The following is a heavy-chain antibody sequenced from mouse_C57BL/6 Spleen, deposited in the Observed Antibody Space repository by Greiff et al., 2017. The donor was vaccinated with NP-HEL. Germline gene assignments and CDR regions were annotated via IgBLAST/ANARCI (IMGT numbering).Heavy chain of an antibody. CDR2: IHPNSGST. J-gene: IGHJ4*01. CDR1: GYTFTSYW. V-gene: IGHV1-64*01. CDR3: ARRGGTLYYAMYY. D-gene: IGHD4-1*01. Sequence: VQLQQPGAELVKPGASVKLSCKASGYTFTSYWMHWVKQRPGQGLEWIGMIHPNSGSTNYNEKFKSKATLTVDKSSSTAYMQLSSLTSEDSAVYYCARRGGTLYYAMYYWGQGTSVTVSS.